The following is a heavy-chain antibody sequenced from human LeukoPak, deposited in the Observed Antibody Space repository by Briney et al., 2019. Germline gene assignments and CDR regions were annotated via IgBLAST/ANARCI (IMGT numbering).Heavy chain of an antibody. CDR2: IRSKANSYAT. V-gene: IGHV3-73*01. Sequence: GGSLRLSCAASGFTFSGSAMHWVRQASGKGLEWVGRIRSKANSYATAYAASVKGRFTISRDDSKNTAYLQMNSLKTEDTAVYYCASTPDSSGWQRGAFYFDYWGQGTLVTVSS. CDR3: ASTPDSSGWQRGAFYFDY. CDR1: GFTFSGSA. D-gene: IGHD6-19*01. J-gene: IGHJ4*02.